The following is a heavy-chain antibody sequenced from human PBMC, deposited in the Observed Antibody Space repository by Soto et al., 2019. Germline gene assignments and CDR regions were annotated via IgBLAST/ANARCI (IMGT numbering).Heavy chain of an antibody. CDR3: ARDRIRLQQPYYYYYGMDV. Sequence: GASVKVSCKASGGTFSSYAISWVRQAPGQGLEWMGGLIPIFGTANYAQKFQGRVTITADESTSTAYMELSSLRSEDTAVYYCARDRIRLQQPYYYYYGMDVWGQGTTVTVSS. J-gene: IGHJ6*02. CDR2: LIPIFGTA. D-gene: IGHD2-15*01. V-gene: IGHV1-69*13. CDR1: GGTFSSYA.